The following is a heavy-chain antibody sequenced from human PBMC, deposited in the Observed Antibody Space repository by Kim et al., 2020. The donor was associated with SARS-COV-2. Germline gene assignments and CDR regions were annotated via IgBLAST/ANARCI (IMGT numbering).Heavy chain of an antibody. CDR2: IYYSGST. CDR3: ARAEATVTHFDY. D-gene: IGHD4-17*01. J-gene: IGHJ4*02. V-gene: IGHV4-39*07. CDR1: GGSISSSSYY. Sequence: SETLSLTCTVSGGSISSSSYYWGWIRQPPGQGLEWIGSIYYSGSTYYNPSLKSRVTISVDTSKNQFSLKLSSVTAADTAVYYCARAEATVTHFDYWGQGTLGTVSS.